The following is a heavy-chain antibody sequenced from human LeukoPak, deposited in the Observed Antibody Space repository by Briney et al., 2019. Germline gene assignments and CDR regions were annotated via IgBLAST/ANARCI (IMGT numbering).Heavy chain of an antibody. CDR1: GGTFSSYA. V-gene: IGHV1-69*13. CDR2: IIPIFGTA. J-gene: IGHJ6*03. CDR3: ARAPLVVPAAPYYYYYYMDV. D-gene: IGHD2-2*01. Sequence: ASVKVSCKASGGTFSSYAISWVRQAPGQGLEWMGGIIPIFGTANYAQKFQGRVTITADESTSTAYMELSSLRSEDTAVYYCARAPLVVPAAPYYYYYYMDVWGKGTTVTVSS.